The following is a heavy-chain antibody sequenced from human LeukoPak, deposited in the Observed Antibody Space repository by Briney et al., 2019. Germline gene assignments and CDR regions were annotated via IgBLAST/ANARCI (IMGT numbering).Heavy chain of an antibody. D-gene: IGHD2-2*01. Sequence: SETLSLTCAVYGGSFSGYYWSWIRQPPGKGLEWIGEINHSGSTNYNPSLKSRVTISVDTSKNQFSLRLSSVTAADTAVYYCARGSWGANIVVVPAATFGFDYWGQGTLVTVSS. CDR1: GGSFSGYY. J-gene: IGHJ4*02. CDR3: ARGSWGANIVVVPAATFGFDY. V-gene: IGHV4-34*01. CDR2: INHSGST.